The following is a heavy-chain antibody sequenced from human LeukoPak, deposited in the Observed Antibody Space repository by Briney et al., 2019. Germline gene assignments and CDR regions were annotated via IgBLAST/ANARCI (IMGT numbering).Heavy chain of an antibody. CDR1: GFTFSSYS. V-gene: IGHV3-48*04. CDR3: VRDGFCSGGSCKTRGYFDY. J-gene: IGHJ4*02. CDR2: ISSSGSTI. D-gene: IGHD2-15*01. Sequence: GGSLRLSCAASGFTFSSYSMNWVRQAPGKGLEWVSYISSSGSTIYYADSVKGRFTISRDNAKNSLYLQMNSLRAEDTAVYYCVRDGFCSGGSCKTRGYFDYWGQGTLVTVSS.